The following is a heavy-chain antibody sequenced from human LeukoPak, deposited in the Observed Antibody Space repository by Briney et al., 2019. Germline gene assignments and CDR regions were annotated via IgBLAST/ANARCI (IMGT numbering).Heavy chain of an antibody. V-gene: IGHV3-48*03. CDR2: ISSSGSTI. CDR3: ARDRNYYYYGMDV. D-gene: IGHD1-14*01. Sequence: GGSLRLSCAASGFTFSSYGMNWVRQAPGKGLEWVSYISSSGSTIYYADSVKGRFTISRDNAKNSLYLQMNSLRAEDTAVYYCARDRNYYYYGMDVWGKGTTVTVSS. CDR1: GFTFSSYG. J-gene: IGHJ6*04.